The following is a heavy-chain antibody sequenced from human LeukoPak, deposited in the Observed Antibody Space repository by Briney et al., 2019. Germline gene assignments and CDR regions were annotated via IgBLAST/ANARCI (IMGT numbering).Heavy chain of an antibody. CDR1: GGSFSGYY. Sequence: PSETLSLTCAVYGGSFSGYYWSWIRQPPGKGPEWIGEINHSGSTNYNPSLKSRVTISVDTSKNQFSLKLSSVTAADTAVYYCARGNLKQWLVPNYFDYWGQGTLVTVSS. J-gene: IGHJ4*02. D-gene: IGHD6-19*01. CDR2: INHSGST. CDR3: ARGNLKQWLVPNYFDY. V-gene: IGHV4-34*01.